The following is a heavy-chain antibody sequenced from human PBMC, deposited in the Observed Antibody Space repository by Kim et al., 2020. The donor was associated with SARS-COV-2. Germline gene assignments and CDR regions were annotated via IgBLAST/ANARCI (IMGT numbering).Heavy chain of an antibody. J-gene: IGHJ6*03. Sequence: CRPTVQRQVTISADKSISTAYLQWSSLKASDTAIYYCARLRGYYYYYMDVWGKGTTVTVSS. D-gene: IGHD3-3*01. V-gene: IGHV5-51*01. CDR3: ARLRGYYYYYMDV.